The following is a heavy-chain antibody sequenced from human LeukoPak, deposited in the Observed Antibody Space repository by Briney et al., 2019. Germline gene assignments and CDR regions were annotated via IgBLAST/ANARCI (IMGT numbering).Heavy chain of an antibody. J-gene: IGHJ5*02. CDR1: GYTFTNHY. Sequence: ASVKVSCKASGYTFTNHYIQWVRQAPGQGLEWMGIINPSGGSTSYAQKFQGRVTMTRDTSTSTVYMELSSLRSEDTAVYYCASGLGYCSSTSCYSWFDPWGQGTLVTVSS. CDR3: ASGLGYCSSTSCYSWFDP. D-gene: IGHD2-2*02. CDR2: INPSGGST. V-gene: IGHV1-46*03.